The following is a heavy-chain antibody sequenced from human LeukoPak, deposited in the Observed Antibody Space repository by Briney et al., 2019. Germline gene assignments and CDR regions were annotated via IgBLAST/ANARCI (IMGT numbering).Heavy chain of an antibody. J-gene: IGHJ6*02. D-gene: IGHD5-12*01. Sequence: ASAKVSCRASRYTFTSYDINWVRQATGQGLEWMGWMNPNSGNTGYAQKFQGRVTMTRNTSISTAYMELSSLRSEDTAVYYCARGGYSGYDLWAWSWWGMDVWGQGTTVTVSS. V-gene: IGHV1-8*01. CDR1: RYTFTSYD. CDR3: ARGGYSGYDLWAWSWWGMDV. CDR2: MNPNSGNT.